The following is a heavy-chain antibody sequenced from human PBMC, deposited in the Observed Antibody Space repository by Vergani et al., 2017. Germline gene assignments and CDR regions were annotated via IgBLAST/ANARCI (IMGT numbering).Heavy chain of an antibody. CDR1: GFTFSSYG. CDR2: IWYDGSNK. D-gene: IGHD3-22*01. CDR3: AKERSDYYDSSGLHY. J-gene: IGHJ4*02. Sequence: QVQLVESGGGVVQPGRSLRLSCAASGFTFSSYGMHWVRQAPGKGLEWVAVIWYDGSNKYYADSVKGRFTISRDKSKNTLYLQMNSLRAEDTAVYYCAKERSDYYDSSGLHYWGQGTLVTVSS. V-gene: IGHV3-33*03.